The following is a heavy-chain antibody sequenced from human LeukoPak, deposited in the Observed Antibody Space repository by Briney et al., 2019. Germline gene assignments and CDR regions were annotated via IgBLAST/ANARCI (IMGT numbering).Heavy chain of an antibody. CDR1: GGTFRNYA. J-gene: IGHJ4*02. Sequence: GASVKVSCKASGGTFRNYAISWVRQAPGQGLEWMGGIIPIFGTANYAQKFQGRVTMTWDTSISTAYMELGSLRSEDTAVYYCARGRPTNLGGIYWGQGTLVTVSS. CDR3: ARGRPTNLGGIY. D-gene: IGHD7-27*01. V-gene: IGHV1-69*06. CDR2: IIPIFGTA.